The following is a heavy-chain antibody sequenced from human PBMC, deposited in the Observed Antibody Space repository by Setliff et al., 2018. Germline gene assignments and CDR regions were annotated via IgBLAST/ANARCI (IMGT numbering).Heavy chain of an antibody. Sequence: PSETLSLTCTVSGGSIGPHYWSWIRQAPGKGLEWIGHIFYSDTAKYNPSLESRAAISVDSSKNQFSLKLRSVTAADTAVYYCVREGYSEYFQDWGRGTLVTVSS. CDR1: GGSIGPHY. CDR2: IFYSDTA. CDR3: VREGYSEYFQD. D-gene: IGHD1-1*01. V-gene: IGHV4-59*11. J-gene: IGHJ1*01.